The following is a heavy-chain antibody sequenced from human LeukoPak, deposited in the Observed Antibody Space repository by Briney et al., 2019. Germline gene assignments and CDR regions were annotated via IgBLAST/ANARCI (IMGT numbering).Heavy chain of an antibody. CDR1: GFTFNNAW. CDR3: TTRVVVTATAEYFQH. Sequence: WGSLRLSCVASGFTFNNAWMNWVRQAPGKGLEWVGRIKSKTDGGTTDYAAPVKGKFTISRDDSKNTLYLQMNSLKTEDTAVYYCTTRVVVTATAEYFQHWGQGTLVTVSS. CDR2: IKSKTDGGTT. V-gene: IGHV3-15*07. J-gene: IGHJ1*01. D-gene: IGHD2-21*02.